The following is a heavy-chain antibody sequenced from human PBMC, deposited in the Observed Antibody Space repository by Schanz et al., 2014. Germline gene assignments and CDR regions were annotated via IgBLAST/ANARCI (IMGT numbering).Heavy chain of an antibody. CDR2: TSSDGSLK. Sequence: QVQLVESGGGVVQPGRSLRLSCAASGFTFSSYAVHWVRQAPDKGLVWVAVTSSDGSLKYYADSVKGRFTISRDDAKNSLYLQMNSLRAEDTALYYCAKDRQTTVNRVGYYYGMDVWGQGTLVTVSS. J-gene: IGHJ6*02. V-gene: IGHV3-30*04. CDR3: AKDRQTTVNRVGYYYGMDV. D-gene: IGHD4-4*01. CDR1: GFTFSSYA.